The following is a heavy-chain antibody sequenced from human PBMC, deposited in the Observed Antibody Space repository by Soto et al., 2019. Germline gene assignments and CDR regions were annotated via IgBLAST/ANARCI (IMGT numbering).Heavy chain of an antibody. J-gene: IGHJ4*02. V-gene: IGHV3-23*04. Sequence: EVQLVESGGGFVQPGASLRLSCAASGFTFSLSAMSWVRQAPGRGLEWVASISGGGSSTDYAESVKGRFTISRDNSKNTVHLQMNSLRAEDTAVSYCAKGPEYDILTGCDFWGQGSLVTVSS. CDR2: ISGGGSST. D-gene: IGHD3-9*01. CDR1: GFTFSLSA. CDR3: AKGPEYDILTGCDF.